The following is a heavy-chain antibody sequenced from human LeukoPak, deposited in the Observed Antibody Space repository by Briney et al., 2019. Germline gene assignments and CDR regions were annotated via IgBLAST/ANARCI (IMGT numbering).Heavy chain of an antibody. D-gene: IGHD3-22*01. CDR1: GYTFTSYD. V-gene: IGHV1-8*01. J-gene: IGHJ3*02. CDR2: MNPNSGNT. Sequence: GASVKVSYKASGYTFTSYDINWVRQATGQGLEWMGWMNPNSGNTGYAQKFQGRVTMTRNTSISTAYMELSSLRSEDTAVYYCARVTRLYYYDSSSDAFDIWGQGTMVTVSS. CDR3: ARVTRLYYYDSSSDAFDI.